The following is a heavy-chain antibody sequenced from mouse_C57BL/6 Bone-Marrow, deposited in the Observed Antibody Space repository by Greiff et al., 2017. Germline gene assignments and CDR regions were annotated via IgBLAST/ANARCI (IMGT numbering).Heavy chain of an antibody. D-gene: IGHD2-3*01. J-gene: IGHJ2*01. V-gene: IGHV1-76*01. Sequence: VKLQESGAEVVRPGASVKLSCKASGYTFTDHYINWVKQRPGQGLEWIARIYPGSGNTYYNEKFKGKATLTAEKSSNTAYMQLSSLTSEDSAVYFCARDDGYFIEYWGQGTTLTVSS. CDR1: GYTFTDHY. CDR2: IYPGSGNT. CDR3: ARDDGYFIEY.